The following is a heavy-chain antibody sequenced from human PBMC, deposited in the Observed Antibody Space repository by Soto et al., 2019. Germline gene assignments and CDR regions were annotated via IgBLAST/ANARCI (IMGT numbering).Heavy chain of an antibody. V-gene: IGHV4-30-4*01. CDR3: ARERPDGARLDP. D-gene: IGHD6-6*01. J-gene: IGHJ5*02. CDR2: IYYSGST. CDR1: GDSISSGDYY. Sequence: SETLSLTCTVSGDSISSGDYYWSWIRQHPGKGLEWIGYIYYSGSTYYNPSLKSRVTISVDTSKNQFSLKLSSVTAADTAVYYCARERPDGARLDPWGQGTLVTVSS.